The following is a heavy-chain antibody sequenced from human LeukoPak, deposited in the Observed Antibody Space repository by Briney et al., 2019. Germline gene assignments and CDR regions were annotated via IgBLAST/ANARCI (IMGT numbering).Heavy chain of an antibody. CDR2: ISSSSSYM. CDR3: AVAVADGYVDY. CDR1: GFTFSSYS. Sequence: GGSLRLSCAASGFTFSSYSMNWVRQAPGKGLEWVSSISSSSSYMYYADSVKGRFTISRDNAKNSLYLQMNSLRAEDTAVYYCAVAVADGYVDYWGQGTLVTVSS. V-gene: IGHV3-21*01. J-gene: IGHJ4*02. D-gene: IGHD6-19*01.